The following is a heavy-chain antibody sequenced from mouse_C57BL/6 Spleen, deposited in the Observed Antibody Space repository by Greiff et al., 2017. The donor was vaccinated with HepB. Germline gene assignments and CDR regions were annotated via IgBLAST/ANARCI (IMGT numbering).Heavy chain of an antibody. CDR1: GYTFTSYW. J-gene: IGHJ4*01. Sequence: DVQLQESGTVLARPGASVKMSCKTSGYTFTSYWMHWVKQRPGQGLEWIGAIYPGNSDTSYNQKFKGKAKLTAVTSASTAYMELSSLTNEDSAVYYCTTGLYYGGSVDYWGQGTSVTVSS. CDR2: IYPGNSDT. D-gene: IGHD1-1*01. V-gene: IGHV1-5*01. CDR3: TTGLYYGGSVDY.